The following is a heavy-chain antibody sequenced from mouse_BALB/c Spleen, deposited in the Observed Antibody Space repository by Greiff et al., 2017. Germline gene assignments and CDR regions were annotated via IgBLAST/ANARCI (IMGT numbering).Heavy chain of an antibody. CDR1: GFSLTSYG. J-gene: IGHJ4*01. CDR3: ASYGNYAMDY. CDR2: IWSGGST. D-gene: IGHD2-1*01. Sequence: VKLVESGPGLVQPSQSLSITCTVSGFSLTSYGVHWVRQSPGKGLEWLGVIWSGGSTDYNAAFISRLSISKDNSKSQVFFKMNSLQADDTAIYYCASYGNYAMDYWGQGTSVTVSS. V-gene: IGHV2-4-1*01.